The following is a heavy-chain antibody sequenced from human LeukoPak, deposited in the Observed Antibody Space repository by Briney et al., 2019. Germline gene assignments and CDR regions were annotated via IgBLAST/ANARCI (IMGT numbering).Heavy chain of an antibody. CDR1: GFTFSSYR. V-gene: IGHV3-48*01. Sequence: GSLRLSCAASGFTFSSYRMNWVRQAPGKGLEWVSYISTSSSTIYYADSVKGRFTISRDNAKNSLYLQMNSLRAGDTAVYYCARAASSSSPDYYYYYMDVWGKGTTVTVSS. CDR2: ISTSSSTI. CDR3: ARAASSSSPDYYYYYMDV. D-gene: IGHD2-2*01. J-gene: IGHJ6*03.